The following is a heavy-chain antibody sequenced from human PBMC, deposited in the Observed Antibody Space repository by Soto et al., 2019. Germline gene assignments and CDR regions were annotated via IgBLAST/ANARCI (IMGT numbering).Heavy chain of an antibody. V-gene: IGHV3-53*02. CDR1: GFTVSSTN. D-gene: IGHD6-19*01. Sequence: EVQLVETGGGLIQPGGSLRLSCAASGFTVSSTNMSWVRQAPGKGLEWVPVIYSGGSTYYADSVKGRFTISRANSKNTLYLQMNSLRAEDTAVYYCAREEGHSSGWYGNYYGMDVWGQGTTVTVSS. J-gene: IGHJ6*02. CDR2: IYSGGST. CDR3: AREEGHSSGWYGNYYGMDV.